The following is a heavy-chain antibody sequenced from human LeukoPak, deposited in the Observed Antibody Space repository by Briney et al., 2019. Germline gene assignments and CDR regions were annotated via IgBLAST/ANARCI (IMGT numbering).Heavy chain of an antibody. CDR2: IYHSGST. CDR3: ARGLGYYYDSSGYMY. V-gene: IGHV4-30-2*01. D-gene: IGHD3-22*01. Sequence: SQTLSLTCAVSGGSISSGGYSWSWIRQPPGKGLEWIGYIYHSGSTYYNPSLKSRVTISVDRSKNQFSLKLSSVTAADTAVYYCARGLGYYYDSSGYMYWGQGTLVTVSS. J-gene: IGHJ4*02. CDR1: GGSISSGGYS.